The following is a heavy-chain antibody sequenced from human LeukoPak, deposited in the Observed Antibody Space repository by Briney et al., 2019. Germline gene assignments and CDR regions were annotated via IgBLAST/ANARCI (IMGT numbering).Heavy chain of an antibody. CDR3: ARVLRRVQGGSYGY. J-gene: IGHJ4*02. V-gene: IGHV1-2*02. Sequence: ASVKVSCKASGYTFTGYYMHWVRQAPGQGLEWVGWINPNSGGTNYAQKFQGGVTMTSDTSISTAYMELSRLRSDDTAVYYCARVLRRVQGGSYGYWGQGTLVTVSS. CDR2: INPNSGGT. D-gene: IGHD1-26*01. CDR1: GYTFTGYY.